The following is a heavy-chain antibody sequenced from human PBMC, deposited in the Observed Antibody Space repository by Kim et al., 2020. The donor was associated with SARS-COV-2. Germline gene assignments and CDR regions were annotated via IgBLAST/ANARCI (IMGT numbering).Heavy chain of an antibody. J-gene: IGHJ4*02. CDR2: YSYNGGS. Sequence: SETLSLTCTVSGGSMNSDIESYYWAWIRQTPGNGLEWIGTYSYNGGSFYSPPLKSRLTISVDTSKNQFSLMLASVAATDTAKYYCARLAFHVLGCYYNRHFDYWGQGALVTVAS. D-gene: IGHD3-10*01. CDR1: GGSMNSDIESYY. V-gene: IGHV4-39*01. CDR3: ARLAFHVLGCYYNRHFDY.